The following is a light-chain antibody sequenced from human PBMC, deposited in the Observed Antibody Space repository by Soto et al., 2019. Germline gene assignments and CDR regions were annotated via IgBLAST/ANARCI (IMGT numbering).Light chain of an antibody. J-gene: IGKJ1*01. CDR2: KAS. Sequence: DIQMTQSPSTLSASVGDRVTITCRASQSISSWLAWYQQKPGKAPNLLIYKASSLESEVPSRFSGSGSGTEFTLTISSLQPDDFAAYYCQQYSSYSRTFGQGTNVEI. V-gene: IGKV1-5*03. CDR1: QSISSW. CDR3: QQYSSYSRT.